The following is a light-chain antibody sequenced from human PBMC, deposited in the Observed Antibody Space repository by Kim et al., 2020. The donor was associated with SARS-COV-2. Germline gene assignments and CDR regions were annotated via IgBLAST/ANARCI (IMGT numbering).Light chain of an antibody. CDR2: KDS. V-gene: IGLV3-25*03. CDR1: ALPKQY. J-gene: IGLJ3*02. Sequence: SYELTQPRSVAVSPGQTARITCSGDALPKQYGYWYQQKTGQAPVLVIYKDSERPSGIPERFSGSSSGTTVTLTISGVQAEDEADYYCQSADSSGIWVFGGGTKLPVL. CDR3: QSADSSGIWV.